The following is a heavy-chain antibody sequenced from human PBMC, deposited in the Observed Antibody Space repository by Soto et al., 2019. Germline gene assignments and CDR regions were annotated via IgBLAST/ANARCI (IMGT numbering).Heavy chain of an antibody. V-gene: IGHV4-31*03. Sequence: SETLSLTFTVSGFSLSSGCYYWSWLRPHPGKGLEWIGYIYYSGSTYYNPSLKSRVTISVDTSKNQFSLKLSSVTAADTAVYYCAKTISAAAATYWYFDLWGRGTLVTV. J-gene: IGHJ2*01. CDR2: IYYSGST. D-gene: IGHD6-13*01. CDR3: AKTISAAAATYWYFDL. CDR1: GFSLSSGCYY.